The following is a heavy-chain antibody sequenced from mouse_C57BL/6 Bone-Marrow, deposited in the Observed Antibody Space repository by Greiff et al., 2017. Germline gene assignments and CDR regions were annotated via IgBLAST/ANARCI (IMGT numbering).Heavy chain of an antibody. CDR3: ARDQDKPYFDY. V-gene: IGHV5-4*01. J-gene: IGHJ2*01. CDR1: GFTFSSYA. CDR2: ISDGGSYT. Sequence: EVMLVESGGGLVKPGGSLKLSCAASGFTFSSYAMSWVRQTPEKRLEWVATISDGGSYTYYPDNVKGRFTISRDNAKNNLYLQMSHLKSEDTAMYYCARDQDKPYFDYWGQGTTLTVSS. D-gene: IGHD3-2*02.